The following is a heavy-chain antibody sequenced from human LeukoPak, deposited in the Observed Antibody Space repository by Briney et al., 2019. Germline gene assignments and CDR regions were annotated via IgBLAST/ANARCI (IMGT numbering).Heavy chain of an antibody. CDR3: ARKGGDWFDP. Sequence: ASETLSLTCTVSSGSISSYYWSWIRQPPGKGLEWIGYIYYSGRANYNPSLKGRVTISVDTSKNQLSLKLSSVTAADTAVYYCARKGGDWFDPWGQGTLVTVSS. CDR2: IYYSGRA. D-gene: IGHD2-21*01. CDR1: SGSISSYY. J-gene: IGHJ5*02. V-gene: IGHV4-59*01.